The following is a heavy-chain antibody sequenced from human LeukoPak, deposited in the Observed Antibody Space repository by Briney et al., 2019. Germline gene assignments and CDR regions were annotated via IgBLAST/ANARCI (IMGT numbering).Heavy chain of an antibody. CDR1: GFTFSSYG. D-gene: IGHD2-2*02. Sequence: PGGSLRLSCAASGFTFSSYGMHWVRQAPGKGLEWVAVIWYDGSNKYYADSVKGRFTISRDNSKNTLYLQMNSLRAEDTAVYYCAKVGHRGCSSTSCYSGYFDYWGQGTLVTVSS. CDR3: AKVGHRGCSSTSCYSGYFDY. J-gene: IGHJ4*02. CDR2: IWYDGSNK. V-gene: IGHV3-33*06.